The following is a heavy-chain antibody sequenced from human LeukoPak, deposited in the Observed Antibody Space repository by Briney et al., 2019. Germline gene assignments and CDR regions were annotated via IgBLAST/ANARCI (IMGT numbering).Heavy chain of an antibody. J-gene: IGHJ5*02. Sequence: ASVKVSCTASGYTFGTHWMHWVRQAPGQGLEWMGIINPSGDFRSYAQKFQGRIIVTRDMSTRTLYMELSDLRPEDTAVYYCARDFSGKWEQLTGWWLDPWGQGTLVIVSS. CDR2: INPSGDFR. V-gene: IGHV1-46*01. CDR3: ARDFSGKWEQLTGWWLDP. CDR1: GYTFGTHW. D-gene: IGHD1-26*01.